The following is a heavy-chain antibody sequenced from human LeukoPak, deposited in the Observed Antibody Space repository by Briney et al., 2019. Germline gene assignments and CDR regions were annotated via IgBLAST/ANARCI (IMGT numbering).Heavy chain of an antibody. V-gene: IGHV3-48*03. CDR2: IGASSTPK. J-gene: IGHJ4*02. D-gene: IGHD6-19*01. CDR1: GFPFSFYE. CDR3: ALLAVASDFDY. Sequence: GGSLRLSCVVSGFPFSFYELNWVRQAPGKGLEWVSNIGASSTPKYYADSVKGRFSIPRDNAKSSLYLQMNSLRVEDTAVYYCALLAVASDFDYWGQGALVTVSS.